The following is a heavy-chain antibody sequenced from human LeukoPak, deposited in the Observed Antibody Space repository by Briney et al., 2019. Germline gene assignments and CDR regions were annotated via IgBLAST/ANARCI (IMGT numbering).Heavy chain of an antibody. Sequence: HRASVKVSCKASGYTFTSYDINWVRQATGQGLEWMGWMNPNSGNTGYAQKFQGRVTMTRNTSISTAYMELSSLRSEDTAVYYCARGPSRVWGSYRYTGFSWFDPWGQGTLVTVSS. CDR1: GYTFTSYD. J-gene: IGHJ5*02. D-gene: IGHD3-16*02. V-gene: IGHV1-8*01. CDR2: MNPNSGNT. CDR3: ARGPSRVWGSYRYTGFSWFDP.